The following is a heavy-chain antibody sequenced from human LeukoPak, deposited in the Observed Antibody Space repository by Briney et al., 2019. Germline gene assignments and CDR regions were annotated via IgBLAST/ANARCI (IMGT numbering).Heavy chain of an antibody. J-gene: IGHJ5*02. V-gene: IGHV3-33*08. CDR3: VRGVGVSRFNYFDP. D-gene: IGHD6-13*01. CDR1: GFTFSTYA. Sequence: GGSLRLSCAASGFTFSTYAMHWARQAPGKGLEWVAVIWYDASNKYYADSVKGRFTISRDNSKNTLFLQMNSLRDDDTAVYYCVRGVGVSRFNYFDPWGQGTLVIVSS. CDR2: IWYDASNK.